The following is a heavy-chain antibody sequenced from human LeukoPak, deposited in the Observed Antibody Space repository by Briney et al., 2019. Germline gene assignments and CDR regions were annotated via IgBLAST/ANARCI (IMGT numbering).Heavy chain of an antibody. V-gene: IGHV4-59*01. J-gene: IGHJ4*02. CDR3: ARDLRYYDFWSGYSD. Sequence: SETLSLTCTVSGGSISSYYWSWIRQPPGKGLEWIGYIYYSGSTNYNPSLKSRVTISVDTSKNQFSLKPSSVTAADTAVYYCARDLRYYDFWSGYSDWGQGTLVTVSS. D-gene: IGHD3-3*01. CDR1: GGSISSYY. CDR2: IYYSGST.